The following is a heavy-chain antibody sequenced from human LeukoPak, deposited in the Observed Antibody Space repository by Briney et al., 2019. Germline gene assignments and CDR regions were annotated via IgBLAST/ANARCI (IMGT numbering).Heavy chain of an antibody. CDR2: ISWNGGTI. D-gene: IGHD3-22*01. V-gene: IGHV3-9*01. Sequence: PGGSLRLSCAASGFTFDDYAMHWVRQAPGKGLEWVSGISWNGGTIDYADSVKGRFTISRDNAKSSLYLQMNSLRAEDTAFYFCTKDTNYYDNSAYSETDAFDIWGQGTMVTVSS. CDR3: TKDTNYYDNSAYSETDAFDI. CDR1: GFTFDDYA. J-gene: IGHJ3*02.